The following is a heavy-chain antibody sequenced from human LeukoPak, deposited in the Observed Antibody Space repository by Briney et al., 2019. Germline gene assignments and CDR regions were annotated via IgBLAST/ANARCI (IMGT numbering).Heavy chain of an antibody. J-gene: IGHJ5*02. CDR3: ASVRCTNCVCCIDP. CDR2: IYTSGST. CDR1: GGSISSYY. Sequence: SETLSLTCTVSGGSISSYYWSWIRQPPGKGLEWIGYIYTSGSTNYNPSLKSRVTISVDTSKYQFSLKLSSVTAADTAVYYCASVRCTNCVCCIDPWGQGTLVTVSS. D-gene: IGHD2-8*01. V-gene: IGHV4-4*09.